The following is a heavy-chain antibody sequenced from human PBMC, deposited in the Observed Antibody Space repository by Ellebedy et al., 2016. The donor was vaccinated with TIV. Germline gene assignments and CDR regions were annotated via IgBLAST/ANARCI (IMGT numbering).Heavy chain of an antibody. Sequence: GESLKISCNGSGYSFDSYWIGWVRQMPGKGLEWMGVIYPGDSDTRYSPSFQGQVTISVDKSIGTAYLQWSSLKASDTAFYYCAPPYTSGWSGGGDFWGQGTLVIVSS. CDR3: APPYTSGWSGGGDF. J-gene: IGHJ4*02. D-gene: IGHD6-19*01. CDR2: IYPGDSDT. V-gene: IGHV5-51*01. CDR1: GYSFDSYW.